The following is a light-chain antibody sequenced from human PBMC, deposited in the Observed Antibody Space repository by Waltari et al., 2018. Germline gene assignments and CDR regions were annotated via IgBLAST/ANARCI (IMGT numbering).Light chain of an antibody. Sequence: SYELTQPPSVSVSPGQTASITCSGDKLGDKYVCWYQQRPGQSPVLVIYQDAKRPSGIPDRFSGSNSGNTATLTISGTQAMDEADYYCQAWDSNSYVFGTGTKVTVL. CDR2: QDA. CDR3: QAWDSNSYV. CDR1: KLGDKY. J-gene: IGLJ1*01. V-gene: IGLV3-1*01.